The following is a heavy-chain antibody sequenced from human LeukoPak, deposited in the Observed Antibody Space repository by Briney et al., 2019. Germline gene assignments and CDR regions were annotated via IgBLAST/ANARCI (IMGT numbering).Heavy chain of an antibody. CDR3: ARRAGAYSHPDDY. J-gene: IGHJ4*02. V-gene: IGHV3-53*01. Sequence: GGSLRLSCTVSGFTVSSNSMSWVRQAPGKGLEWVSFIYSDNTHYSDSVKGRFTISRDNSKNTLYLQRNSLRAEDTAVYYCARRAGAYSHPDDYWGQGTLVTVSS. CDR1: GFTVSSNS. D-gene: IGHD4/OR15-4a*01. CDR2: IYSDNT.